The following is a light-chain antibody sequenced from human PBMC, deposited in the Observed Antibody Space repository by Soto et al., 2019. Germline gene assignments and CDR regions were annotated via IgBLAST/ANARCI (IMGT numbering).Light chain of an antibody. J-gene: IGLJ2*01. Sequence: SYELTQSPSVSVAPGHTARITRGGNNIGSKRVHWYQHKPGQAPVLVVYNDNDRPSGIPERFSGSNSGNTATLIISRVEAGDEADYYCQVWDSSGDWIFGGGTKLTVL. CDR2: NDN. CDR3: QVWDSSGDWI. V-gene: IGLV3-21*02. CDR1: NIGSKR.